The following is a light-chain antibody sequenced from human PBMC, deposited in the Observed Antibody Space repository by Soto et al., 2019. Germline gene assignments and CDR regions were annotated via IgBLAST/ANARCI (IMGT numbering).Light chain of an antibody. CDR3: SSYTSSGTLVV. CDR1: SSDVGGYNY. J-gene: IGLJ2*01. Sequence: QSVLTQPASVSGSPGQSITISCTGTSSDVGGYNYVSWYQQHPGKAPKVMIYEVNNRPSGVSNRFSGSKSGNTASLTISGLQAEDEADYYCSSYTSSGTLVVFGGGTKLTVL. V-gene: IGLV2-14*01. CDR2: EVN.